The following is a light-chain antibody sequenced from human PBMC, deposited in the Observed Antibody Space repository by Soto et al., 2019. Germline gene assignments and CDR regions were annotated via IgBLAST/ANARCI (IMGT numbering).Light chain of an antibody. CDR3: HHYGSSPPYT. Sequence: EIVLTQSPDTLSLSPGERATVSCRASQSVSNNDLAWYQQRPGQAPRLLLYGASTRPTGIPDRFSGSGSGTEFPLTISRLEPEDFAVYYCHHYGSSPPYTFGQGTKLDIK. CDR2: GAS. J-gene: IGKJ2*01. CDR1: QSVSNND. V-gene: IGKV3-20*01.